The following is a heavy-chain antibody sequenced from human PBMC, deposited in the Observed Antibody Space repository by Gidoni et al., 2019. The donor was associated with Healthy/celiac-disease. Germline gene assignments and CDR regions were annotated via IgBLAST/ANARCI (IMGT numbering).Heavy chain of an antibody. Sequence: EVQLLESGGGLVQPGGSRRLSCAASGFTFSSYAMRWVRQAPGKGLEWVAAIMVSGGITYYADSGKGRFTISRDNSKNTVYLQMNSLRAEDTAVYYCASGGGGVTPFDYWGQGTLVTVSS. J-gene: IGHJ4*02. CDR1: GFTFSSYA. V-gene: IGHV3-23*01. CDR2: IMVSGGIT. D-gene: IGHD3-16*01. CDR3: ASGGGGVTPFDY.